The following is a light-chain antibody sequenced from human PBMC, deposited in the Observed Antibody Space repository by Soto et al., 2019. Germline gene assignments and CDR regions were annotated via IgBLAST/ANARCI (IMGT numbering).Light chain of an antibody. CDR1: SSNIGSNT. V-gene: IGLV1-44*01. CDR3: AVWDDSLTGPV. CDR2: GTN. J-gene: IGLJ2*01. Sequence: QSVLTQPPSASGTPGQRVTISCSGGSSNIGSNTINWYQQLPGTAPKLLIYGTNQRPSGVPDRFSGSKSGTSASLAISGLQSEDEADYHCAVWDDSLTGPVFGGGTQLTVL.